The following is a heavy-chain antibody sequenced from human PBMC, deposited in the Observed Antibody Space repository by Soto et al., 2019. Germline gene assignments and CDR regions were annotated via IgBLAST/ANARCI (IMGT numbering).Heavy chain of an antibody. J-gene: IGHJ4*02. Sequence: ASVKVSCKVSGYTLTELSMHWVRQAPGKGLEWMGGFDPEDGETIYAQKFQGRVTMTEDTSTDTAYMELSSLRSEDTAVYYCATYSRSGSYYNVTDYWGQGTLVTVSS. CDR1: GYTLTELS. CDR2: FDPEDGET. V-gene: IGHV1-24*01. CDR3: ATYSRSGSYYNVTDY. D-gene: IGHD3-10*01.